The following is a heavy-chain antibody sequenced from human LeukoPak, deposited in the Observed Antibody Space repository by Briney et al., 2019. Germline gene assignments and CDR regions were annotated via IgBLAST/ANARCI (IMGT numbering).Heavy chain of an antibody. CDR3: AKDHRPGLGKYYFDY. CDR2: ISYDGSNK. CDR1: GFTFSRYG. D-gene: IGHD1-1*01. J-gene: IGHJ4*02. Sequence: GGSLRLSCAASGFTFSRYGMHWVRQAPGKGLEWVAVISYDGSNKYYADSVKGRFTISRDNSKNTLYLQMNSLRAEDTAVYYCAKDHRPGLGKYYFDYWGQGTLVTVSS. V-gene: IGHV3-30*18.